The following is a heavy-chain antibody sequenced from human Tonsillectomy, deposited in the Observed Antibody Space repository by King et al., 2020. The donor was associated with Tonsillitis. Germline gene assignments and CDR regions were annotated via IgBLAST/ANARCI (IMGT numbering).Heavy chain of an antibody. CDR1: GFTFSSYW. J-gene: IGHJ4*02. D-gene: IGHD3-10*01. V-gene: IGHV3-74*01. CDR2: INSDGSST. CDR3: ARVPLWFGEFPLFDY. Sequence: VQLVESGGGLVQPGGSLRLSCAASGFTFSSYWMHWVRQAPGKGLVWVSRINSDGSSTSYADSVKGRFTISRDNAKNTLYLQMNSLRAEDTAVYYCARVPLWFGEFPLFDYWGQGTLVTVSS.